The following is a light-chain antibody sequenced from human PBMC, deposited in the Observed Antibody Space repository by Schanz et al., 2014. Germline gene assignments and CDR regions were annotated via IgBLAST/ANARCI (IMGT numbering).Light chain of an antibody. CDR2: RNN. CDR3: SSYAGSNNWRV. CDR1: SSNIGSNY. J-gene: IGLJ2*01. Sequence: QSVLTQPPSASGTPGQRVTISCSGSSSNIGSNYVYWYQQLPGTAPKLLIYRNNQRPSGVPDRFSGSKSGTSASLAISGLRSEDEADYYCSSYAGSNNWRVFGGGTKLTVL. V-gene: IGLV1-47*01.